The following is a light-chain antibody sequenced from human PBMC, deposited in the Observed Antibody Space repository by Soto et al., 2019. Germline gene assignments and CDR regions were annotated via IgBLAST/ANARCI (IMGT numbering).Light chain of an antibody. Sequence: IHGSGCSSTQKGSLGDRVTMNFRASQSISRWLAWYQQKPGKAPKLLIYDASSLESGVPPRFSGGGSGTEFTLTISSLQPEDFAVYYSHPYSIWRTFGQGTKVDVK. CDR3: HPYSIWRT. CDR1: QSISRW. J-gene: IGKJ1*01. V-gene: IGKV1-5*01. CDR2: DAS.